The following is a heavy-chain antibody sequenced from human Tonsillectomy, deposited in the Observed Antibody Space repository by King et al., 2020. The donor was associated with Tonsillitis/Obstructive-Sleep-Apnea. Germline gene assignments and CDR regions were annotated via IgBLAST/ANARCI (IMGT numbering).Heavy chain of an antibody. CDR1: GFTFSDYY. Sequence: VQLVESGGGLVKPGGSLRLSCAASGFTFSDYYMSWIRQAPGKGLEWVSYISSSSSYTNYADSVKGRFTISRDNAKNSLYLQMNSLRAEDTAVYYCARGSIAALCYFDYWGQGTLVTVSS. V-gene: IGHV3-11*06. J-gene: IGHJ4*02. D-gene: IGHD6-6*01. CDR2: ISSSSSYT. CDR3: ARGSIAALCYFDY.